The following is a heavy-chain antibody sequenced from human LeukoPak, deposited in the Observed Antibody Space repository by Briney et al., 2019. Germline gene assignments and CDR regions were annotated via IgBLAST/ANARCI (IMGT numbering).Heavy chain of an antibody. J-gene: IGHJ4*02. CDR2: INHSGST. CDR1: DYSISSDYY. V-gene: IGHV4-38-2*02. CDR3: ARVGYGGTHGY. D-gene: IGHD4-23*01. Sequence: SETLSLTCTVSDYSISSDYYWGWIRQPPGKGLEWIGEINHSGSTNYNPSLKSRVTISVDTSKNQFSLKLSSVTAADTAVYYCARVGYGGTHGYWGQGTLVTVSS.